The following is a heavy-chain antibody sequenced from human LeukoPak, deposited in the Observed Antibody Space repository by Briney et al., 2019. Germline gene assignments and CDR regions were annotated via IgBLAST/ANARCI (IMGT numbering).Heavy chain of an antibody. CDR2: ISSSSSYI. D-gene: IGHD3-3*01. CDR3: ARLHDFWSGYYRGLGNWFDP. CDR1: GFTFSSYS. Sequence: PGGSLRLSCAASGFTFSSYSMNWVRQAPGKGLEWVSSISSSSSYIYYADSVKGRFTLSRDNARNSLYLQMNSLRAEDTAVYYCARLHDFWSGYYRGLGNWFDPWGQGTLVTVSS. V-gene: IGHV3-21*01. J-gene: IGHJ5*02.